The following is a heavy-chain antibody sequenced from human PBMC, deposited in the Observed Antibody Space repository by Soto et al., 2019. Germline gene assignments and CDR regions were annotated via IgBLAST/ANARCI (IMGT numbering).Heavy chain of an antibody. CDR2: TYYRSKWNN. J-gene: IGHJ4*02. Sequence: SQTLSLTCAISGDSVSSNSAAWNWIRQSPSRGLEWLGRTYYRSKWNNDYAVSVKGRITINPDTSKNHFSLQLNSVTPEDTAVYYCARLAPGGSGGGGDYWGQGTLVTVPS. D-gene: IGHD6-19*01. CDR3: ARLAPGGSGGGGDY. V-gene: IGHV6-1*01. CDR1: GDSVSSNSAA.